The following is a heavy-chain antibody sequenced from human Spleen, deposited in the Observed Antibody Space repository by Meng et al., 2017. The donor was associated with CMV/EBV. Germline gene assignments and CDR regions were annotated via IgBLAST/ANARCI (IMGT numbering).Heavy chain of an antibody. D-gene: IGHD3-22*01. J-gene: IGHJ4*02. CDR2: IYHSGST. V-gene: IGHV4-38-2*01. Sequence: SETLSLTCAVYGGSFSGYYWGWIRQPPGKGLEWIGSIYHSGSTYYNPSLKSRVTISVDTSKNQFSLKLSSVTAADTAVYYCARVAHLTTYDSSGYPDYWGQGTLVTVSS. CDR3: ARVAHLTTYDSSGYPDY. CDR1: GGSFSGYY.